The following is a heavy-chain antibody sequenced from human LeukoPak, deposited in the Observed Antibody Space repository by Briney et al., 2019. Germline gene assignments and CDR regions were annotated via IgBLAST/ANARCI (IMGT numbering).Heavy chain of an antibody. Sequence: GGSLRLSCAASGFTFSSYAMSWVRQAPGKGLEWVSAISRSGGSTYYADFVKGRFTISRDNSKNTLYLQMNSLRAEDTAVYYCATVIAAAGLGYWGQGTLVTVSS. V-gene: IGHV3-23*01. D-gene: IGHD6-13*01. CDR2: ISRSGGST. CDR1: GFTFSSYA. J-gene: IGHJ4*02. CDR3: ATVIAAAGLGY.